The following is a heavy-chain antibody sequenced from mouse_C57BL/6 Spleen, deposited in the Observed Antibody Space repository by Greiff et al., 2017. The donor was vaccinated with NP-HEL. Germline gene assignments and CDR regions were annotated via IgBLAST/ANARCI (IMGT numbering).Heavy chain of an antibody. CDR1: GYRFTSYY. Sequence: VPLPQSGPELVKPGASVKISCKASGYRFTSYYIHWVEQRPGPGPEGIGWIYPGRGNTKYNEKVKGKATLTADTSSSTAYMQLSSLTSEDSAVYYCARSAGTGFAYWGQGTLVTVSA. CDR3: ARSAGTGFAY. V-gene: IGHV1-66*01. D-gene: IGHD4-1*01. CDR2: IYPGRGNT. J-gene: IGHJ3*01.